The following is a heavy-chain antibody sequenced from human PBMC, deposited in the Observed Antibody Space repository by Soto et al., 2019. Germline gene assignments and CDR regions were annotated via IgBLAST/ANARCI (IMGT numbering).Heavy chain of an antibody. V-gene: IGHV1-69*06. J-gene: IGHJ6*02. CDR1: GGTFSSYA. Sequence: QVQLVQSGAEVKKPGSSVKVSCKASGGTFSSYAISWVRQAPGQGLEWMAGIIPIFGTANYAQKLQGRVTITADKSTSTAYMELRSMRSEDTAVYYCARGGICSSSCYKVCYYSGMDVWGQGTTVTVSS. CDR3: ARGGICSSSCYKVCYYSGMDV. CDR2: IIPIFGTA. D-gene: IGHD2-2*02.